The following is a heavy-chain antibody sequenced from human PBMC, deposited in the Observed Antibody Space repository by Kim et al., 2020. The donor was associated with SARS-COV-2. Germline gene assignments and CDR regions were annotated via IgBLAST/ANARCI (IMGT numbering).Heavy chain of an antibody. CDR3: PRSYDILTGDEY. D-gene: IGHD3-9*01. Sequence: SETLSLTCIVSGGSISSSNYYWGWIRQPPGKGLEWIGSIYYSGSTYYDTSHKSRLTISVDTSKNQFSLKLNSVTAADTTVYYCPRSYDILTGDEYWGQGILVTVSS. J-gene: IGHJ4*02. CDR1: GGSISSSNYY. CDR2: IYYSGST. V-gene: IGHV4-39*01.